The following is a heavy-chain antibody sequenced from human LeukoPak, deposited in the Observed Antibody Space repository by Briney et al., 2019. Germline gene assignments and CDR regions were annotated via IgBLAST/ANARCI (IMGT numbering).Heavy chain of an antibody. V-gene: IGHV3-23*01. D-gene: IGHD5-12*01. CDR1: GFAFSSYP. Sequence: GGSLRLSCAASGFAFSSYPMSWVRQAPGKGLEWVSAISGNGGSTYYSDSVKGRFTISRDKSTNTLFLEMNSLGADDTALYYCAKGREFKRGGYDSHYFDYWGQGTLVTVSS. CDR2: ISGNGGST. CDR3: AKGREFKRGGYDSHYFDY. J-gene: IGHJ4*02.